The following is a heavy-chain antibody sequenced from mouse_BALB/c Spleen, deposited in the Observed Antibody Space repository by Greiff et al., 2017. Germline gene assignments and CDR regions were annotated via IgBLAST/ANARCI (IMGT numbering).Heavy chain of an antibody. Sequence: EVKVEESGGGLVKPGGSLKLSCAASGFTFSSYAMSWVRQTPEKRLEWVASISSGGSTYYPDSVKGRFTISRDNARNILYLQMSSLRSEDTAMYYCARGPSYDGYLLYYYAMDYWGQGTSVTVSS. CDR2: ISSGGST. CDR1: GFTFSSYA. CDR3: ARGPSYDGYLLYYYAMDY. J-gene: IGHJ4*01. D-gene: IGHD2-3*01. V-gene: IGHV5-6-5*01.